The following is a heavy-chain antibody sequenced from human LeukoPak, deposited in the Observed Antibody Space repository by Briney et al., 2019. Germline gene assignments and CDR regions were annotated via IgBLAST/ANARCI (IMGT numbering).Heavy chain of an antibody. Sequence: SVTVSCTSSGYSFTTYWIHWVRQAPGQGLEWMGCMNPDSGVTGYAHTFQGRVTMTRDTSINTAYMHLSSLRADDTAVYFCARDPDYLQPDYWGQETLVTVPS. CDR2: MNPDSGVT. D-gene: IGHD1-1*01. J-gene: IGHJ4*02. CDR1: GYSFTTYW. CDR3: ARDPDYLQPDY. V-gene: IGHV1-2*07.